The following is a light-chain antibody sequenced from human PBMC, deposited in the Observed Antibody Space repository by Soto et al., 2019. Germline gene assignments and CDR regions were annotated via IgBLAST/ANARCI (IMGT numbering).Light chain of an antibody. CDR2: KDN. V-gene: IGLV3-25*03. CDR3: QSADSSGPYHVV. J-gene: IGLJ2*01. Sequence: SYELTQPPSVSVSPGQTARITCSGDALPKQYAYWYQQKPGQAPVLVIYKDNERPSGIPERFSGSSSGTTVTLTISGVQAEDEADYYCQSADSSGPYHVVFGGGTKLTVL. CDR1: ALPKQY.